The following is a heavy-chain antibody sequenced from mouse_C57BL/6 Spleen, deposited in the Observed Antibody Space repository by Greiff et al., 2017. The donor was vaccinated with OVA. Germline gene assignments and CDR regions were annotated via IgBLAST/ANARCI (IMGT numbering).Heavy chain of an antibody. CDR3: ARYYGSSSFDY. Sequence: LLPPGASVPLSCPASGYPFTSYWMHWVKQRPGRGLEWIGRIDPNSGGTKYNEKFKSKATLPVDTPSSTAYMQLSSLTSEDSAVYYCARYYGSSSFDYWGQGTTLTVSS. V-gene: IGHV1-72*01. J-gene: IGHJ2*01. CDR2: IDPNSGGT. D-gene: IGHD1-1*01. CDR1: GYPFTSYW.